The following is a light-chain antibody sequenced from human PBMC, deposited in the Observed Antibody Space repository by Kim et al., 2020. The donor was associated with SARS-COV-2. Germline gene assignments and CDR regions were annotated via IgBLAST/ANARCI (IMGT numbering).Light chain of an antibody. V-gene: IGKV3-15*01. Sequence: VSPGERATLSCRASQSVSSNLAWYQQKPGQAPRLFIYGASTRATGIPARFSGSGSGTEFTLTISSLQSEDFAVYYCQQYNNWPPGTFGQGTKLEIK. J-gene: IGKJ2*02. CDR1: QSVSSN. CDR3: QQYNNWPPGT. CDR2: GAS.